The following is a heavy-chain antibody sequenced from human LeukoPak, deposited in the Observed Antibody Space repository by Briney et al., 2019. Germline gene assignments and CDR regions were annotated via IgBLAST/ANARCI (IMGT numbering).Heavy chain of an antibody. Sequence: PGGSLRLSCVASGFTFDSYEMNWVRQAPGKGLEWVSSISSSSSYIYYADSVKGRFTISRDNAKNSVYLQMNSLRAEDTAVYYCARDLGSSWYTPFDYWGQGTLVTVSS. CDR3: ARDLGSSWYTPFDY. J-gene: IGHJ4*02. CDR1: GFTFDSYE. D-gene: IGHD6-13*01. V-gene: IGHV3-21*01. CDR2: ISSSSSYI.